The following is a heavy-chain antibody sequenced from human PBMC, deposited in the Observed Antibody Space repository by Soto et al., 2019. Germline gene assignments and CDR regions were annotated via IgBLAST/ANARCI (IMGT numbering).Heavy chain of an antibody. CDR2: ILVSDST. CDR1: GFICSSYD. Sequence: GSLRLSCAASGFICSSYDMSWVRQAPGQGLEWVSTILVSDSTHYEDSVRGRFTISRDRSKNTVYLQMNILTAGDTAMYYCAKATATTGGAFDICGQGTMVTVS. J-gene: IGHJ3*02. V-gene: IGHV3-23*01. D-gene: IGHD1-7*01. CDR3: AKATATTGGAFDI.